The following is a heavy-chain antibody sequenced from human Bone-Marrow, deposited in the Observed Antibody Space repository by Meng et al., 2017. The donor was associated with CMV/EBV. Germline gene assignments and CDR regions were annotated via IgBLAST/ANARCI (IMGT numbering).Heavy chain of an antibody. CDR3: ARGWKGGLLGY. Sequence: LTCAVYGGSFSGSYWSLIRQPPGKGLECIGEINHSGRTTYNPSLESRVTISVDTSKNQFSLKLSSVTAADTAVYYCARGWKGGLLGYWGQGTLVTVSS. CDR1: GGSFSGSY. D-gene: IGHD2-15*01. CDR2: INHSGRT. V-gene: IGHV4-34*01. J-gene: IGHJ4*02.